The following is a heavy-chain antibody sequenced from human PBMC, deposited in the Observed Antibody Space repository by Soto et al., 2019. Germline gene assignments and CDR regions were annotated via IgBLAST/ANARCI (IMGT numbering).Heavy chain of an antibody. CDR1: GYTFTSYE. CDR2: MNSNSGNI. Sequence: ASVMVSCKASGYTFTSYEINWVRQATGQGLEWMGWMNSNSGNIGYAQKFQGRVTMTRNTSTSTAYMELSSLRSDDTGVYYCVRGKFWFDPWGQGTLVTVSS. CDR3: VRGKFWFDP. V-gene: IGHV1-8*01. J-gene: IGHJ5*02.